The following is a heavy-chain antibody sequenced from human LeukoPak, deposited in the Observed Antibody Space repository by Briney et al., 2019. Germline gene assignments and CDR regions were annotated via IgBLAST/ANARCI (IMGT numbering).Heavy chain of an antibody. Sequence: SETLSLTCTVSGGSISSYYWSWIRQPPGKGLEWIGYIYYSGSTNYNPSLKSRVTTSVDTSKNQFSLKLSSVTAADTAVYYCAGHHPRNTVDFWGQGTLVTVSS. V-gene: IGHV4-59*08. CDR1: GGSISSYY. J-gene: IGHJ4*02. D-gene: IGHD2-8*02. CDR3: AGHHPRNTVDF. CDR2: IYYSGST.